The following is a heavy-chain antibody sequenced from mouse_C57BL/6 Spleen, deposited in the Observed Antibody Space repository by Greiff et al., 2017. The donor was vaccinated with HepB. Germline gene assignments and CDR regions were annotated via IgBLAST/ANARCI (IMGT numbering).Heavy chain of an antibody. CDR2: IYPGSGNT. V-gene: IGHV1-76*01. CDR3: ARVYSNDVDY. D-gene: IGHD2-5*01. CDR1: GYTFTDYY. Sequence: QVQLQQSGAELVRPGASVKLSCKASGYTFTDYYINWVKQRPGQGLEWIARIYPGSGNTYYNEKFKGKATLTAEKSSSTAYMQLSSLTSEDSAVYFCARVYSNDVDYWGQGTSVTVSS. J-gene: IGHJ4*01.